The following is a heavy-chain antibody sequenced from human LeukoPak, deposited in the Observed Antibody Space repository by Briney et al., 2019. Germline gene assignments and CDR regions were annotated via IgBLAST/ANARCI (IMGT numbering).Heavy chain of an antibody. CDR1: GGSISSRSYY. CDR2: IYYSGST. Sequence: SETLSLTCNVSGGSISSRSYYWGWIRQPPGKGLEWIGSIYYSGSTYYNPSLKSRATISVDTSKNQFSLKLSSVTAADTAVYYCARHPPATVTYNWFDPWGQGTLVTVSS. D-gene: IGHD4-17*01. J-gene: IGHJ5*02. CDR3: ARHPPATVTYNWFDP. V-gene: IGHV4-39*01.